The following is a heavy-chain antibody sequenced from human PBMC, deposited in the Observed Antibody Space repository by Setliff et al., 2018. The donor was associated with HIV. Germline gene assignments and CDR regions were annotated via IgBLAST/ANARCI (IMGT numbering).Heavy chain of an antibody. D-gene: IGHD1-1*01. CDR3: VRGTGGLDS. CDR1: GFIFSDFW. Sequence: GGSLRLSCVASGFIFSDFWMHWVRQRPGQGPMWISQVINDGSDASYAESVKGRFTVSRDNARNMVFLQMNNLRAEDSGVDYCVRGTGGLDSWGQGTLVTVSS. V-gene: IGHV3-74*01. J-gene: IGHJ4*02. CDR2: VINDGSDA.